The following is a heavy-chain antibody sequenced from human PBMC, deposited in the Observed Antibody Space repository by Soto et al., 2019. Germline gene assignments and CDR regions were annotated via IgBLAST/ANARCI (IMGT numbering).Heavy chain of an antibody. V-gene: IGHV3-23*01. CDR1: GFAFDGPYRHA. CDR2: NSSNGANT. CDR3: VSWVSAHFDY. D-gene: IGHD2-8*01. Sequence: GGSLRLSFAASGFAFDGPYRHAMGRVRQSSGKRTERVSTNSSNGANTHYEDTVQAQYTISKAASKNTVHLHMNSLRADDTATYLCVSWVSAHFDYWGHGTPVTVSS. J-gene: IGHJ4*01.